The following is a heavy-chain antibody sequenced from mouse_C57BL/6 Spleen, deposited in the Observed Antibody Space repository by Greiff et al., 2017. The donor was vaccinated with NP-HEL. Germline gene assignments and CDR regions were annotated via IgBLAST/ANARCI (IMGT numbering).Heavy chain of an antibody. Sequence: VQLQQSGAELVRPGTSVKVSCKASGYAFTNYLIEWVKQRPGQGLEWIGVINPGSGGTNYNEKFKGKATLTADKSSSTAYMQLSSLTSEDSAVYFCARCGTVVEGAMDYWGQGTSATVSS. CDR2: INPGSGGT. CDR1: GYAFTNYL. CDR3: ARCGTVVEGAMDY. J-gene: IGHJ4*01. D-gene: IGHD1-1*01. V-gene: IGHV1-54*01.